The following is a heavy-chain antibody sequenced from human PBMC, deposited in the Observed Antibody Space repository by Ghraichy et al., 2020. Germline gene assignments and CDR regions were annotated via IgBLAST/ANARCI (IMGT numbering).Heavy chain of an antibody. J-gene: IGHJ4*02. CDR2: ISYDGSSK. Sequence: GGSLRLSCAASGFTFSTYGMHWVRQPPGQGLEWLTRISYDGSSKYSADSVKGRLTISRDNSKNTLYLQMNSLRVEDTAVYYCAKEGSRRGNDASRGNYFDYWGRGTLVTVSS. V-gene: IGHV3-30*18. CDR1: GFTFSTYG. CDR3: AKEGSRRGNDASRGNYFDY. D-gene: IGHD1-1*01.